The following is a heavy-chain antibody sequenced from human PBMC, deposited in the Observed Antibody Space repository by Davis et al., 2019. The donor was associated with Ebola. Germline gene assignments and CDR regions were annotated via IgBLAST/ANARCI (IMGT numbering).Heavy chain of an antibody. D-gene: IGHD6-13*01. CDR1: GGSISSYY. V-gene: IGHV4-59*05. Sequence: GSLRLSCTVSGGSISSYYWSWIRQPPGKGLEWIGSWYYGGSTFYNPSLKSRVTLSEDTSNNQFSLRLNSVTAADTAVYYCATIDRIGAAWIDPWGQGTLVTVSS. J-gene: IGHJ5*02. CDR3: ATIDRIGAAWIDP. CDR2: WYYGGST.